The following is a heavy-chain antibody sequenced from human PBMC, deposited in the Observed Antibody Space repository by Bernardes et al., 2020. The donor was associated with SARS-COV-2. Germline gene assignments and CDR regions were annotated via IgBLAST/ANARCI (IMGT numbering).Heavy chain of an antibody. D-gene: IGHD3-10*01. CDR2: ISAYNGNT. CDR3: ARDSMVRGVYGDSDAFDI. J-gene: IGHJ3*02. V-gene: IGHV1-18*01. CDR1: GYTFTSYG. Sequence: ASVKASCKASGYTFTSYGISWVRQAPGQGLEWMGWISAYNGNTNYAQKLQGRVTMTTDTSTSTAYMELRSLRSDDTAVYYCARDSMVRGVYGDSDAFDIWGQGTMVTVSS.